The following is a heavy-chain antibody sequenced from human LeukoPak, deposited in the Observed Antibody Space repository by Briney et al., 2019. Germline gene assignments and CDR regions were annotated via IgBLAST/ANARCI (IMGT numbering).Heavy chain of an antibody. CDR3: ARLESSSACCFVDY. CDR1: GYSISSGYY. D-gene: IGHD6-6*01. CDR2: IYHSGNT. Sequence: SETLSLTCTVSGYSISSGYYWGWIRPPPGKGLEWIGSIYHSGNTYYNPSLNSRVTISVDTSKNHFSLKLSSVTAADTAVYYCARLESSSACCFVDYWGQGTLVTVSS. J-gene: IGHJ4*02. V-gene: IGHV4-38-2*02.